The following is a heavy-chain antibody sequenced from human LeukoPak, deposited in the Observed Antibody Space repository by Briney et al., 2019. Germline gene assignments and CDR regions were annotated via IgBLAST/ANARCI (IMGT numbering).Heavy chain of an antibody. Sequence: GGSLRLSCAASGFTFSSYAMSWVRQAPGKGLEWVSVISGSGGSTYYADSVKGRFTISRDDSKNTLFLQTNSLRAEDTAVYYCATEWLGTSWGQGTLVTVSS. D-gene: IGHD3-22*01. CDR3: ATEWLGTS. J-gene: IGHJ4*02. CDR2: ISGSGGST. CDR1: GFTFSSYA. V-gene: IGHV3-23*01.